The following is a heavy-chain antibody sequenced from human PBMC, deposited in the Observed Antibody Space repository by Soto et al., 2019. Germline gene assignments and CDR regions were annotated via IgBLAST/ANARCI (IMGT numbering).Heavy chain of an antibody. CDR1: GGSISSSNW. D-gene: IGHD3-16*01. V-gene: IGHV4-4*02. J-gene: IGHJ4*02. CDR3: ARVLPKYDFFDY. CDR2: IYHSGST. Sequence: KTSETLSLTCAVSGGSISSSNWWSWVRQPPGKGLEWIGEIYHSGSTNYNPSLKSRVTISVDKSKNQFSLKLSSVTAADTAVYYCARVLPKYDFFDYWGQGTLVTVSS.